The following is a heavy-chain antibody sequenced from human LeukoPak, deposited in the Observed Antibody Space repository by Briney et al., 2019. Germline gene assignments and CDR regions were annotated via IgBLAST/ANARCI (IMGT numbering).Heavy chain of an antibody. D-gene: IGHD2-2*01. Sequence: SGGSLRLSCAASGFTFSSYAMSWVRQAPGKGLEWVSAISGSGGSTYYADSMKGRFTISRDNSKNTLYLQMNSLRAEDTAVYYCAKGRVGVPAAHYWYFDLWGRGTLVTVSS. CDR3: AKGRVGVPAAHYWYFDL. J-gene: IGHJ2*01. CDR1: GFTFSSYA. V-gene: IGHV3-23*01. CDR2: ISGSGGST.